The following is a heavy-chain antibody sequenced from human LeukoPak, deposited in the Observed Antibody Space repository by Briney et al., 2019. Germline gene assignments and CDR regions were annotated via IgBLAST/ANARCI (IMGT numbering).Heavy chain of an antibody. CDR3: ARYGVAVIGNWGFDP. Sequence: GASVKVSCKFSGYTLTGLSMHWVRQAPGKGLEWMGGFDPEDGETIYAQKFQGRVTMTEDTSTDTAYMELSSLRSEDTAVYYCARYGVAVIGNWGFDPWGQGTLVTVSS. CDR1: GYTLTGLS. J-gene: IGHJ5*02. D-gene: IGHD2-21*01. CDR2: FDPEDGET. V-gene: IGHV1-24*01.